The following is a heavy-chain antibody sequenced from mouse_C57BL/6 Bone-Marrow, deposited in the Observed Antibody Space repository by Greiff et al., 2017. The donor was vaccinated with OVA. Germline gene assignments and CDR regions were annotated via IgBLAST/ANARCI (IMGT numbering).Heavy chain of an antibody. V-gene: IGHV1-64*01. CDR2: IHPNSGST. J-gene: IGHJ3*01. D-gene: IGHD4-1*01. CDR3: GRHSLGQFAC. CDR1: GYTFTSYW. Sequence: QVQLQQPGAELVKPGASVKLSCKASGYTFTSYWMHWVKQRPGQGLEWIGMIHPNSGSTNYNEKFKSKATLTVDKSSSTAYMQLSSLTSEDSAVYYCGRHSLGQFACWGQGTLVTVSA.